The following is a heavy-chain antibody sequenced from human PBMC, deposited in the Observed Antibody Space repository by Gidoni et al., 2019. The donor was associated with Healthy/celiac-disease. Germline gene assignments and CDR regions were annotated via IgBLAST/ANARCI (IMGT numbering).Heavy chain of an antibody. CDR2: ISSSGSTI. J-gene: IGHJ4*02. D-gene: IGHD6-13*01. V-gene: IGHV3-48*03. Sequence: EVQLLQSRRGLVQPGGSPRPPCAASGFTSRSHEMNWVRQAPGKGLEWVSYISSSGSTIYYADSGKGRFTISRDNAKNSLYLQMNSLRAEDTAVYYCARDSSIIVTAAGGLDYWGQGTLVTVSS. CDR3: ARDSSIIVTAAGGLDY. CDR1: GFTSRSHE.